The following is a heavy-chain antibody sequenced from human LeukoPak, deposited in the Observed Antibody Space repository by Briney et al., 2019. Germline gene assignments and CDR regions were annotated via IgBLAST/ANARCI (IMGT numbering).Heavy chain of an antibody. V-gene: IGHV5-51*01. D-gene: IGHD2-8*01. J-gene: IGHJ3*02. CDR3: ASQFLIGSAFDI. CDR1: GYTFAKYW. CDR2: IYPGDSDT. Sequence: GESLKISCQASGYTFAKYWIGWVRQMPGKGLEWMGIIYPGDSDTRYSPSFQGQVTISVDRSISTAYLQWSTLKATDTAMYYCASQFLIGSAFDIWGQGTMVTVSS.